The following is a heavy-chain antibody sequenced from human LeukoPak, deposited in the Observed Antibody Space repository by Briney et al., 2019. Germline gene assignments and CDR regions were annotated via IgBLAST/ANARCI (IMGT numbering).Heavy chain of an antibody. D-gene: IGHD6-6*01. CDR1: GYNFISYY. CDR2: INPSGGST. Sequence: ASVKVSCKASGYNFISYYMHWVRQAPGQGLEWMGIINPSGGSTSYAQKFQDRVTMTRDTSTSTVYMELSSLKSEDTAVYYCARGSIAARRGWFDPWGQGTLVTVSS. J-gene: IGHJ5*02. V-gene: IGHV1-46*01. CDR3: ARGSIAARRGWFDP.